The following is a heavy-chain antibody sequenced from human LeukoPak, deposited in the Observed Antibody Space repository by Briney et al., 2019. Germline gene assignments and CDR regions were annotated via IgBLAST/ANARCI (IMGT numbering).Heavy chain of an antibody. Sequence: GGSLRLSCAASGFTFTDYAMNWVRQAPGKGLEWVASTKGNGGGTNYTDSVKDRFTISRDNSKNTVYLQMNSLRAEDTAVYYCARGGIAARLDYWGQGTLVTVSS. CDR1: GFTFTDYA. CDR3: ARGGIAARLDY. CDR2: TKGNGGGT. V-gene: IGHV3-23*01. D-gene: IGHD6-6*01. J-gene: IGHJ4*02.